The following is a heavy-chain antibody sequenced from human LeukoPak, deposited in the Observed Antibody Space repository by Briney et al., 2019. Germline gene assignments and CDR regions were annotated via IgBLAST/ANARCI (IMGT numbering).Heavy chain of an antibody. V-gene: IGHV3-30-3*01. CDR2: ISYDGSNK. J-gene: IGHJ5*02. CDR1: GFTFSSYA. Sequence: PGRSLRLSCAASGFTFSSYAMHWVRQAPGKGLEWVAVISYDGSNKYYADSVKGRFTISRDNSKNTLYLQMNSLRAEDTAVYYRARSWDTYSYAYLDPWGQGTLVTVSS. D-gene: IGHD5-18*01. CDR3: ARSWDTYSYAYLDP.